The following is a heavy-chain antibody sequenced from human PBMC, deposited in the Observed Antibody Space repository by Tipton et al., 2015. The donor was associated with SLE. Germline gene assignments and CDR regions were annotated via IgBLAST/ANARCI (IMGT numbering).Heavy chain of an antibody. Sequence: TLSLTCIVSGGSMTNYYWSWIRQPPGKGLEWIGYVHYSGSTDYNPSLQSRVTVSVDTSKNQFSLKLSSGTAADTAVYYCARQGAVAGFDYWGQGTLVTVSS. V-gene: IGHV4-59*08. CDR3: ARQGAVAGFDY. J-gene: IGHJ4*02. CDR1: GGSMTNYY. CDR2: VHYSGST. D-gene: IGHD6-19*01.